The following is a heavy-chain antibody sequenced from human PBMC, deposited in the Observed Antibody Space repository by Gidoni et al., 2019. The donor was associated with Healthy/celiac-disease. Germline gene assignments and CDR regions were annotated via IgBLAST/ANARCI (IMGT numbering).Heavy chain of an antibody. J-gene: IGHJ4*02. Sequence: QVQLVESGGGVVQHGRSLRLTCAAAGFTVSSYAMHWVRQATGKGLEWLAVIAYDGINKSYADSVKCRFTISRDKSNNTLYLQMNSLRAEDTAVYYCARDQVYYSSGYYSAFDYWGQGTLVTVSS. D-gene: IGHD3-22*01. V-gene: IGHV3-30*04. CDR2: IAYDGINK. CDR1: GFTVSSYA. CDR3: ARDQVYYSSGYYSAFDY.